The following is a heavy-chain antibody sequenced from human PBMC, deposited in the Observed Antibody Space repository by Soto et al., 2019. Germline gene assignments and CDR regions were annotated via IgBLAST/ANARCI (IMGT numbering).Heavy chain of an antibody. V-gene: IGHV3-72*01. CDR3: TRAQPATLFDH. CDR1: GFTFSDHY. D-gene: IGHD6-25*01. Sequence: EVQLVESGGGLVQPGGSLRLSCAASGFTFSDHYVDWVRQAPGKGLEWVGRSRNKANSYTTEYAASVKGRFTISRDDSKKSLYLQMNSLKTEDTAMYYCTRAQPATLFDHWGQGTLVTVSS. CDR2: SRNKANSYTT. J-gene: IGHJ4*02.